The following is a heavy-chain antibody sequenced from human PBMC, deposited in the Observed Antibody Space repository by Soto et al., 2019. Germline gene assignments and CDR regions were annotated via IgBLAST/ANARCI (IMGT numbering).Heavy chain of an antibody. J-gene: IGHJ3*02. V-gene: IGHV6-1*01. CDR2: TYYRSKWYN. Sequence: QVQLQQSGPGLVKPSQTLSLTCAISGDSVSSNSAAWNWIRQSPSRGLEWLGRTYYRSKWYNDYALSVKSRITINPDTSKNQFXLXXXSVTPEDTAVYYCARASRNAFDIWGQGTMVTVSS. CDR3: ARASRNAFDI. CDR1: GDSVSSNSAA.